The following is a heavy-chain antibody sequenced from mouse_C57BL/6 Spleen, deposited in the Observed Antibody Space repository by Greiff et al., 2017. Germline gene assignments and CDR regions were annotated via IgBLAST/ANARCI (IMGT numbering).Heavy chain of an antibody. V-gene: IGHV1-74*01. Sequence: QVQLQQPGAELVKPGASVKVSCKASGYTFTSYWMHWVKQRPGQGLEWIGRIHPSDSDTNYNQKFKGKATLTVDKSSSTAYMPLSSLTSEDSAVYYCASSFTTPGFDYWGQGTTLTVSS. CDR2: IHPSDSDT. J-gene: IGHJ2*01. CDR1: GYTFTSYW. CDR3: ASSFTTPGFDY. D-gene: IGHD1-1*01.